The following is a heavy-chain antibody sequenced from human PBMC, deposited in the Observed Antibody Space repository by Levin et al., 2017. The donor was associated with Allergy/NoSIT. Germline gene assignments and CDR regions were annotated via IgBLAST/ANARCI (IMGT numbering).Heavy chain of an antibody. D-gene: IGHD3-22*01. CDR1: GFTFSNYA. CDR2: ISGSGGST. Sequence: GGSLRLSCAASGFTFSNYAMSWVRQAPGKGPEWISGISGSGGSTSYADSVKGRFTISRDNSKNTLYLQMDGLRAEDTAVYYCVKGWDFYDATGYYPFAYWGQGTLVTVSA. V-gene: IGHV3-23*01. CDR3: VKGWDFYDATGYYPFAY. J-gene: IGHJ4*02.